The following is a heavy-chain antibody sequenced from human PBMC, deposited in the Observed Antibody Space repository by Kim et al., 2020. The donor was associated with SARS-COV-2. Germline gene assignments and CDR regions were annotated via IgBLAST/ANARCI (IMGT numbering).Heavy chain of an antibody. J-gene: IGHJ5*02. V-gene: IGHV4-59*01. CDR2: IYYSGST. CDR3: ARGWLTAPNWFDP. D-gene: IGHD5-12*01. Sequence: SETLSLTCTVSGGSIRTFYWSWIRQPPGKGLEWIGNIYYSGSTYYNPSLKSRGAISVDTSKNQFSLKLTSVTAADTAVYYCARGWLTAPNWFDPWGQGTL. CDR1: GGSIRTFY.